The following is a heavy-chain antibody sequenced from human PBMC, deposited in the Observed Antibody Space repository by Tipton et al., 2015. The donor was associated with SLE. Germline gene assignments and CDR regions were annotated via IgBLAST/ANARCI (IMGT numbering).Heavy chain of an antibody. D-gene: IGHD3-10*01. V-gene: IGHV6-1*01. J-gene: IGHJ4*02. CDR2: TYYRSKWYN. CDR1: GDSVSSNSAA. Sequence: PGLVKPSQTLSLTCAISGDSVSSNSAAWNWIRQSPSRGLEWLGRTYYRSKWYNDYAVSVKSRITINPDTSKNQFSLQLNSVTAADTAVYYCARNWGPMVRGVIGYWGQGTLVTVAS. CDR3: ARNWGPMVRGVIGY.